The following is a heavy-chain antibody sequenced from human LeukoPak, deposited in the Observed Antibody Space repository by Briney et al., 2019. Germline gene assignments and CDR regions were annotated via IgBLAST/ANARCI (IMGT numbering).Heavy chain of an antibody. D-gene: IGHD2-15*01. Sequence: GGSLRLSCAASGFSLNDYYMNWVRQAPGKGLEWVSFIYSDGRTYYADSVKGRFTISRDNSKNTLYLQMNSLRVEDTAVYYCARDDIPVIWGQGTLVTVSS. CDR2: IYSDGRT. V-gene: IGHV3-53*01. CDR1: GFSLNDYY. CDR3: ARDDIPVI. J-gene: IGHJ4*02.